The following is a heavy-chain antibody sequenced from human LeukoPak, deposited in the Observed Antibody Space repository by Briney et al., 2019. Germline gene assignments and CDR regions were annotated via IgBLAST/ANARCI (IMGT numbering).Heavy chain of an antibody. CDR2: IYYSGST. CDR1: GGSISSSSYY. CDR3: ARHEPMITFGGVIVQYFQH. V-gene: IGHV4-39*01. J-gene: IGHJ1*01. D-gene: IGHD3-16*02. Sequence: SETLSLTCTVPGGSISSSSYYWGWIRQPPGKGLEWIGSIYYSGSTYYNPSLKSRVTISVDTSKNQFSLKLSSVTAADTAVYYCARHEPMITFGGVIVQYFQHWGQGTLVTVSS.